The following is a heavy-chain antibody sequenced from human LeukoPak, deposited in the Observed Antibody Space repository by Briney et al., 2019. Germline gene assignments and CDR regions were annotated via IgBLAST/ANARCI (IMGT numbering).Heavy chain of an antibody. CDR2: IYTSGST. V-gene: IGHV4-4*07. J-gene: IGHJ4*02. D-gene: IGHD6-13*01. CDR3: ARGPAAGNGIFDY. Sequence: SETLSLTCTVSGGSISSYHWSWIRQPAGKGLEWIGRIYTSGSTNYNPSLKSRVTMSVDTSKNQISLKLSSVTAADTAVYYCARGPAAGNGIFDYWGQGTLVTVSS. CDR1: GGSISSYH.